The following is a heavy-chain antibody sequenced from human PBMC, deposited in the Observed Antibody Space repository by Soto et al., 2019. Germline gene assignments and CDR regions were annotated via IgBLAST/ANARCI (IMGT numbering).Heavy chain of an antibody. Sequence: EVQLVESGGGLVQPEGSLRLSCAASGFTFSDYYMDWVRQAPGKGLEWVGRVRNKVNSYTTEYAASVKGRFTVSRDDSRNSLYLQMNSLKTWDTAMYYCSRAGILTTPYYTDYWGLGTLVTVAP. CDR3: SRAGILTTPYYTDY. CDR2: VRNKVNSYTT. V-gene: IGHV3-72*01. D-gene: IGHD2-21*01. J-gene: IGHJ4*02. CDR1: GFTFSDYY.